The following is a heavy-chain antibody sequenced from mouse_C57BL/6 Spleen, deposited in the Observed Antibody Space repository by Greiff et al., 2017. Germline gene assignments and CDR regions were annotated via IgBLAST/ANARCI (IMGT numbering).Heavy chain of an antibody. V-gene: IGHV1-53*01. D-gene: IGHD1-1*01. J-gene: IGHJ4*01. CDR1: GYTFTSYW. CDR3: ARYYYGSSYDYYAMDY. CDR2: INPSNGGT. Sequence: QVQLQQSGTELVKPGASLKLSCKASGYTFTSYWMHWVKQRPGQGLEWIGNINPSNGGTNYNEKFKSKATLTVDKSSSTAYMQLSSLTSEDSAVYYCARYYYGSSYDYYAMDYWGQGTSVTVSS.